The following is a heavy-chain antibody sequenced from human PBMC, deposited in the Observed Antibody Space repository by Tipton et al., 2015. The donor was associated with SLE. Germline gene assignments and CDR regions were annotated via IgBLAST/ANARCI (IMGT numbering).Heavy chain of an antibody. CDR1: GGSISSYY. CDR3: ARLRELYYDSSPDAFDI. V-gene: IGHV4-4*07. Sequence: TLSLTCTVSGGSISSYYWSWIRQPAGKGLEWIGSIYYSGSTYYNPSLKSRVTISVDTSKNQFSLKLSSVTAADTAVYYCARLRELYYDSSPDAFDIWGQGTMVTASS. D-gene: IGHD3-22*01. J-gene: IGHJ3*02. CDR2: IYYSGST.